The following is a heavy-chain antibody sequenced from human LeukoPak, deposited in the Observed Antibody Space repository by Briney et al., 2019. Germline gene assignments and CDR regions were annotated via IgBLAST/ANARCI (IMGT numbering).Heavy chain of an antibody. V-gene: IGHV4-39*01. D-gene: IGHD2-15*01. J-gene: IGHJ4*02. Sequence: SETLSLTCAVYGGSFSGYYWGWIRQPPGKGLEWIGSIYYSGSTYYNPSLKSRVTISVDTSKNQFSLKLSSVTAADTAVYYCAGCSGGSCYSRAFDYWGQGTLVTVSS. CDR1: GGSFSGYY. CDR2: IYYSGST. CDR3: AGCSGGSCYSRAFDY.